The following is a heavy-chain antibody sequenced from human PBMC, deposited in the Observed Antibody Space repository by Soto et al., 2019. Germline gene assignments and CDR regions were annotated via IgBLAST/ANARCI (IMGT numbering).Heavy chain of an antibody. V-gene: IGHV1-2*04. J-gene: IGHJ5*02. CDR1: GYTFTGHY. CDR3: ARGINNWLDP. Sequence: QMQLVQSGAEVKKPGASVKVSCRASGYTFTGHYIHWVRQAPGQGLEWMGYINPNSGGTNYAQKFQGWVTMTTDTSINTAYMELNRLKSEDTAVYYCARGINNWLDPWGQGTLLSVSS. CDR2: INPNSGGT.